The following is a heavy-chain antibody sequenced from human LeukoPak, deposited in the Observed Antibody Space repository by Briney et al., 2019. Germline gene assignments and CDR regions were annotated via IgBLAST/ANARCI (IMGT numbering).Heavy chain of an antibody. J-gene: IGHJ4*02. CDR1: GYTFTSYY. CDR2: INPSGGST. Sequence: GASVKVSCKASGYTFTSYYMHWVRQAPGQGLEWMGIINPSGGSTSYAQKFQGRVTMTRDTSTSTIYMELSSLRSEDTAVYYCARRGYSYGEFDYWGQGTLVTVSS. D-gene: IGHD5-18*01. V-gene: IGHV1-46*01. CDR3: ARRGYSYGEFDY.